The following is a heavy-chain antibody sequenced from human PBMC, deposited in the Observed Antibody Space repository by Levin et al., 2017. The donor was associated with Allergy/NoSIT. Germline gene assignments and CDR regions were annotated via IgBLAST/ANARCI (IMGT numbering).Heavy chain of an antibody. CDR3: ARDLEEGTGTRIFDY. CDR1: GFTFSSYA. Sequence: PGGSLRLSCAASGFTFSSYAMHWVRQAPGKGLEWVAVISYDGSNKYYADSVKGRFTISRDNSKNTLYLQMNSLRAEDTAVYYCARDLEEGTGTRIFDYWGQGTLVTVSS. J-gene: IGHJ4*02. CDR2: ISYDGSNK. D-gene: IGHD1-1*01. V-gene: IGHV3-30-3*01.